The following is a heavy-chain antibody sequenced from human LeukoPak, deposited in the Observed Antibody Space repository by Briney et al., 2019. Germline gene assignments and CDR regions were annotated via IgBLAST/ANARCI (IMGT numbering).Heavy chain of an antibody. D-gene: IGHD4-17*01. CDR3: ATLYGDDAFDI. CDR1: EFTFSSYG. CDR2: ISYDGSNK. V-gene: IGHV3-30*03. J-gene: IGHJ3*02. Sequence: PGRSLRLSCAASEFTFSSYGMHWVRQAPGKGLEWVAVISYDGSNKYYADSVKGRFTISRDNSKNTLYLQMNSLRAEDTAVYYCATLYGDDAFDIWGQGTMVTVSS.